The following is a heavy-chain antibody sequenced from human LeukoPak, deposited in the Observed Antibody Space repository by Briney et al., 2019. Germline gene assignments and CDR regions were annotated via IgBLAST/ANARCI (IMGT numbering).Heavy chain of an antibody. Sequence: GGALRLSCAASGFTFSNYAMSWVRQAPGKGVDGVALISCITTNTYYADPVKGRFTISRDNPKNTLDLQMNSLRAEDTAGYYCAKHLLVGGTRGAYAFDIWGRGTMVTVSS. CDR3: AKHLLVGGTRGAYAFDI. D-gene: IGHD1-26*01. CDR2: ISCITTNT. CDR1: GFTFSNYA. V-gene: IGHV3-23*01. J-gene: IGHJ3*02.